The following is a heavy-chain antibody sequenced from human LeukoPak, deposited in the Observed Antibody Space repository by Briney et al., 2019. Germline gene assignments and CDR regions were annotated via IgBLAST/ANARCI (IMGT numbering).Heavy chain of an antibody. CDR2: ISSTSGYI. Sequence: GSLRLSCTTSGFTFGDYGLNWFRQAPGKGLEWVSSISSTSGYIYYADSMKGRFTISRDNAKNSLYLQMNSLRAEDTAVYYCARALWSGPVYYGMDVWGQGTTVTVSS. CDR1: GFTFGDYG. D-gene: IGHD3-10*01. CDR3: ARALWSGPVYYGMDV. J-gene: IGHJ6*02. V-gene: IGHV3-21*01.